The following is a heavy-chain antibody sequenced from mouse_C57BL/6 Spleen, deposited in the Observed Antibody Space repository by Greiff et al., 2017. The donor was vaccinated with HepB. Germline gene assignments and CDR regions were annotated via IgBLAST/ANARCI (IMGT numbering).Heavy chain of an antibody. Sequence: VKLMESGAELVRPGASVTLSCKASGYTFTDYEMHWVKQTPVHGLEWIGAIDPETGGTAYNQKFKGKAILTADKSSSTAYMELRSLTSEDSAVYYCTKEGGLRGDYFDYWGQGTTLTVSS. CDR2: IDPETGGT. V-gene: IGHV1-15*01. D-gene: IGHD2-4*01. J-gene: IGHJ2*01. CDR3: TKEGGLRGDYFDY. CDR1: GYTFTDYE.